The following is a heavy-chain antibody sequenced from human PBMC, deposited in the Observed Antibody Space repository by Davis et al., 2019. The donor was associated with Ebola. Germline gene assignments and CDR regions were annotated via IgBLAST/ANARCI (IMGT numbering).Heavy chain of an antibody. D-gene: IGHD2-2*01. Sequence: ETLSLTCPVSGGSISTNYWTWVRQTPGKELEWIGYIYNSGRSTYNPSLKSRVTMSIDTSKMQFSLKLTSVTAADTAVYYCVRERVVVVPTTLHYYAMDVWGQGTTVTVSS. CDR1: GGSISTNY. V-gene: IGHV4-59*01. J-gene: IGHJ6*02. CDR2: IYNSGRS. CDR3: VRERVVVVPTTLHYYAMDV.